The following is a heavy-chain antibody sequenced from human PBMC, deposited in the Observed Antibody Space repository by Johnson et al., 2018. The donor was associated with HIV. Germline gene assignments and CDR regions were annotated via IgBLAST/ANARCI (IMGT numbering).Heavy chain of an antibody. CDR3: ARGTITLIRGVIGFDI. CDR1: GFTVSSNY. CDR2: ISSGDRA. J-gene: IGHJ3*02. Sequence: VLLVESGGGLIQPGGSLRLSCAASGFTVSSNYMSWVRQAPSKGLEWVSVISSGDRAFYGDSVKGRFTISRDNSKNTLNLQMNTLRAEDTAVYYCARGTITLIRGVIGFDIWGQGTMVTVSS. V-gene: IGHV3-53*01. D-gene: IGHD3-10*01.